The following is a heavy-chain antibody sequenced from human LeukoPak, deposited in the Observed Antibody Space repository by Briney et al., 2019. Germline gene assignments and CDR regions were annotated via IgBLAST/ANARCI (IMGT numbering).Heavy chain of an antibody. Sequence: GGSLRLSCAASGFTFSSYWMHWVRQVPGKGLVWFSRIKSDGSNRGYADSVKGRFTISRDNAKNTLFLQMSSLRADDTAVYYCARDLLTYSGSYPVYWGQGTLVTVSS. D-gene: IGHD1-26*01. CDR1: GFTFSSYW. V-gene: IGHV3-74*01. CDR2: IKSDGSNR. J-gene: IGHJ4*02. CDR3: ARDLLTYSGSYPVY.